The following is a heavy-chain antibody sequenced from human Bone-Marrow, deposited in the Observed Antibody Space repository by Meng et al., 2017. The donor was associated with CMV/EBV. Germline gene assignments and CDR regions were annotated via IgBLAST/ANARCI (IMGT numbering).Heavy chain of an antibody. D-gene: IGHD6-19*01. J-gene: IGHJ6*02. Sequence: SVKVSCKASGDTFSSYAISWVRQAPGQGLEWMGGIIPILGIANYAQKFQGRVTITADKSTSTAYMELSSLRSEDTAVYYCASSLGSSGWPYYYYGMDVWGQGTTVTVSS. CDR1: GDTFSSYA. V-gene: IGHV1-69*10. CDR3: ASSLGSSGWPYYYYGMDV. CDR2: IIPILGIA.